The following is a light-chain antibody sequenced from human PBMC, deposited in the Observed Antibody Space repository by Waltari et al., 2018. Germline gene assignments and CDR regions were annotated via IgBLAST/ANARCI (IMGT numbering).Light chain of an antibody. V-gene: IGKV3-20*01. CDR3: QQYDGIVLT. CDR1: QTVTSIS. CDR2: GAS. Sequence: EIVLTQSPGTLSLSPGERATLSCRASQTVTSISLSWDQQKPGQAPRLLIYGASTRATGIPDRFSGSGSGTDFTLTISRLEPEDFAVYYCQQYDGIVLTFGGGTKAEI. J-gene: IGKJ4*01.